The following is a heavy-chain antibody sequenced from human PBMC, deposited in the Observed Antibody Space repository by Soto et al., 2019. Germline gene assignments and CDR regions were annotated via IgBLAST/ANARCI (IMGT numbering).Heavy chain of an antibody. CDR2: INPNSGGT. D-gene: IGHD2-2*01. CDR3: AKDANIVVVPAATGGMDV. CDR1: GYTFTDYY. J-gene: IGHJ6*02. Sequence: QVQLVQSGAEVKKPGASVKVSCKASGYTFTDYYIHWVRQAPGQGLEWMGWINPNSGGTSYPHKFQGRVTMTRVTSITTAYMELRSLRSDDTALYCCAKDANIVVVPAATGGMDVWGQGTTITVSS. V-gene: IGHV1-2*02.